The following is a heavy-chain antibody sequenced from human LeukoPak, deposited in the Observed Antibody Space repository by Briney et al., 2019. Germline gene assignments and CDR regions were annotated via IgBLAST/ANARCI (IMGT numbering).Heavy chain of an antibody. Sequence: PSETLSLTCAVSGGSINSHYWGWIRQPPGKGLQWIGDIYSTGKNNYNPSLKSRVTTSLDTSKSHLSLNLTSVLAADTAIYYCVRRDTGWNYFDYWGQGILVTVSS. CDR2: IYSTGKN. CDR1: GGSINSHY. D-gene: IGHD6-19*01. V-gene: IGHV4-4*08. CDR3: VRRDTGWNYFDY. J-gene: IGHJ4*02.